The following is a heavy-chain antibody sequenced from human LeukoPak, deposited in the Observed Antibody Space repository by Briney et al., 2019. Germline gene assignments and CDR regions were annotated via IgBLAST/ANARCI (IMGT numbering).Heavy chain of an antibody. Sequence: GESLKISCKGSGYSFGNRWIGWVRQMPGKGLEWMGMFFPGDSDTRKSPSFQGQVTLSADKSTTTAYLQWSSLKASDTAIYYCARGPRGGNWHEALDYWGQGTLVTVSS. CDR1: GYSFGNRW. D-gene: IGHD3-10*01. V-gene: IGHV5-51*01. J-gene: IGHJ4*02. CDR3: ARGPRGGNWHEALDY. CDR2: FFPGDSDT.